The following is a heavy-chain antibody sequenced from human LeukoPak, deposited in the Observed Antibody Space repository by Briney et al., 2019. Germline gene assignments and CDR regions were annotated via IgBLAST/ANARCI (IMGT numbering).Heavy chain of an antibody. Sequence: GESLKISCKGSGYSFTSYWIGWVRQMPGKGLEWMGIIYPGDSDSRYSPSFQGQVTISADKSISTAYLQWSSLKASDTAMYYCARRGVYCTNGVCFDRYYFDYWGQGTLVTVSS. CDR2: IYPGDSDS. CDR3: ARRGVYCTNGVCFDRYYFDY. J-gene: IGHJ4*02. CDR1: GYSFTSYW. V-gene: IGHV5-51*01. D-gene: IGHD2-8*01.